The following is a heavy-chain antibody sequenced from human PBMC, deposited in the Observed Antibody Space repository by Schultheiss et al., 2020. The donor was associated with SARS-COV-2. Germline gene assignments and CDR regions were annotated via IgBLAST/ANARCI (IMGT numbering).Heavy chain of an antibody. J-gene: IGHJ4*02. CDR1: GFTFGDYA. V-gene: IGHV3-9*01. CDR2: ISWNSGSI. D-gene: IGHD6-19*01. Sequence: GGSLRLSCTASGFTFGDYAMHWVRQAPGKGLEWVSGISWNSGSIGYADSVKGRFTISRDNAKNSLYLQMNSLRAEDTALYYCAKGGLQWLDYYFDYWGQGTLVTVSS. CDR3: AKGGLQWLDYYFDY.